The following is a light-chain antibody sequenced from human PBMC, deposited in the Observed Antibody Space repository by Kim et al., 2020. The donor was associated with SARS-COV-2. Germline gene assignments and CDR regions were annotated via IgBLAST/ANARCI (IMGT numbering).Light chain of an antibody. CDR2: GKN. V-gene: IGLV3-19*01. CDR1: SLRSYY. Sequence: ALGQTVRITCQGDSLRSYYASWYQQKPGQAPVLVIYGKNNRPSGIPDRFSGSSSGNTASWTITGAQAEDEADYYCNSRDSSGNHVVFGGGTQLTVL. J-gene: IGLJ2*01. CDR3: NSRDSSGNHVV.